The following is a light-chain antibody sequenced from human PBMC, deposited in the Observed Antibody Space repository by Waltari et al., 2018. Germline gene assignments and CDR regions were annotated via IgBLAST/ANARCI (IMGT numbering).Light chain of an antibody. Sequence: QSALTQPPSASGSPGQSVTISCTGTSSDVGGYNYVSWYQQHPGKAPKPMIFEVSKRPAGVPVRFSGSKAGNTASLTVSGLQGDEEAHYYCSSYAGSNNWVFGGGTKLTVL. CDR3: SSYAGSNNWV. CDR2: EVS. CDR1: SSDVGGYNY. J-gene: IGLJ3*02. V-gene: IGLV2-8*01.